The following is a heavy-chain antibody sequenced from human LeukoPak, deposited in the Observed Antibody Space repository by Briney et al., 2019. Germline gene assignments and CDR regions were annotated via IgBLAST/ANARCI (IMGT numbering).Heavy chain of an antibody. J-gene: IGHJ4*02. CDR2: IYYSGST. V-gene: IGHV4-31*03. CDR1: GGSSSSGGYY. D-gene: IGHD3-3*01. Sequence: SETLSLTCTVSGGSSSSGGYYLSWIRQHPGKGLEWIVYIYYSGSTYYNPPLKSRVTISVDTSKNQFSLKLSSVTAADTAVYYCAGYRYDFWSGFKRPYYFDYWGQGTLVTVSS. CDR3: AGYRYDFWSGFKRPYYFDY.